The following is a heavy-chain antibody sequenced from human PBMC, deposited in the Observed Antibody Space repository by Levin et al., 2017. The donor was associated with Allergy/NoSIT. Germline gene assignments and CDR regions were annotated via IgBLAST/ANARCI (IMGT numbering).Heavy chain of an antibody. Sequence: GGSLRLSCAASGFTFSSYWMSWVRQAPGKGLEWVANIKQDGSEKYYVDSVKGRFTISRDNAKNSLYLQMNSLRAEDTAVYYCARDRSSGWYFGRALGWFDPWGQGTLVTVSS. J-gene: IGHJ5*02. CDR3: ARDRSSGWYFGRALGWFDP. CDR2: IKQDGSEK. CDR1: GFTFSSYW. D-gene: IGHD6-19*01. V-gene: IGHV3-7*04.